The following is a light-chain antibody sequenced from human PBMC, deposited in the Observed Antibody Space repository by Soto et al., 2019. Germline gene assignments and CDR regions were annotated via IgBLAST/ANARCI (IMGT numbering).Light chain of an antibody. Sequence: GLTQSPLALLVPHRHAASITCRTSQSLVYSDGNTYLSWFHKMTGQATRRLIYKVCKRDSGVPDRFRGSGSGNDFTLKISRVEAEDVGVYYCMQGTHWPPITFGQGRRLEIK. J-gene: IGKJ5*01. V-gene: IGKV2-30*01. CDR3: MQGTHWPPIT. CDR1: QSLVYSDGNTY. CDR2: KVC.